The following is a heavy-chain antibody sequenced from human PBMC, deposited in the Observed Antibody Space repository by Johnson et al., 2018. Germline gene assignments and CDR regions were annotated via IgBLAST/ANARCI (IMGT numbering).Heavy chain of an antibody. CDR2: ISYGGSNE. D-gene: IGHD1-26*01. J-gene: IGHJ3*02. CDR3: ARERTVGEETAFDI. Sequence: QVQLVESGGGVVQPGRSXRLSCAASGFSFSSYAMHWVRQAPGKGLEWVTLISYGGSNERYADSVKGRFTISRDNSKNTLTLQMNSLRAEDTAVYVCARERTVGEETAFDIWGQGTMVTVSS. V-gene: IGHV3-30*04. CDR1: GFSFSSYA.